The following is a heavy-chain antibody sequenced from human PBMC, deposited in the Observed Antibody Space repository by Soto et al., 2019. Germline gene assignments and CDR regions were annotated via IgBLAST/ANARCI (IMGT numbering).Heavy chain of an antibody. CDR2: ISSSSSYI. CDR3: AGSYGDYQYWYFDL. J-gene: IGHJ2*01. V-gene: IGHV3-21*01. CDR1: GFSFSSYN. D-gene: IGHD4-17*01. Sequence: XSLRLSFAASGFSFSSYNMDWVPPGPGKGLEWVSSISSSSSYIYYADSVKGRFTISRDNAKNSLYLQMNSLRDEDTAVYYCAGSYGDYQYWYFDLWGRGTLVTVSS.